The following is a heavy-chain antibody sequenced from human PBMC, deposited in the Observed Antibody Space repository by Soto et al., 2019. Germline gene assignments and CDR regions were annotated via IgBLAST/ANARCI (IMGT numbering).Heavy chain of an antibody. J-gene: IGHJ4*02. CDR2: ISGSGGST. CDR3: AKVNIAVAGTLPFY. CDR1: PFTFSSYA. V-gene: IGHV3-23*01. Sequence: EVQLLESGGGLVQPGGSLRLSPAPSPFTFSSYAMSWVRQAPGKGLEWVSAISGSGGSTYYADSVKGRFTISRDNSKNTLYLQMNSLRAEDTAVYYCAKVNIAVAGTLPFYWGQGTLVTVSS. D-gene: IGHD6-19*01.